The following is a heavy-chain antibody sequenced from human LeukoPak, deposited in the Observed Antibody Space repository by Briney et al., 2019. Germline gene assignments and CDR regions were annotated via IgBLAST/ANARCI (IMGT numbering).Heavy chain of an antibody. CDR2: INPNSGGT. CDR1: GYTFTGYY. D-gene: IGHD2-2*01. V-gene: IGHV1-2*02. CDR3: ARERTGGYCSSTSSCGAFDI. J-gene: IGHJ3*02. Sequence: GASVKVSCKASGYTFTGYYMHWVRQAPGQGLEWMGWINPNSGGTNYAQKFQGRVTMTRDTSISTAYMELSRLRSEDTAVYYCARERTGGYCSSTSSCGAFDIWGQGTMVTVSS.